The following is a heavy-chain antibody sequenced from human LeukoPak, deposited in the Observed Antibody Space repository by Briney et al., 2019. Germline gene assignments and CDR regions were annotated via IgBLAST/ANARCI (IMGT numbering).Heavy chain of an antibody. D-gene: IGHD2-21*01. Sequence: EASVKVSCKASGYTFTAQYMHWVRQAPGQGLEWMVWINPNNGDTKYAQSFLGRVTMTRDTSTTTAYMELSSLRSDDTAVYFCASYPRSIPTPPFDYWGQGTLVTVSS. J-gene: IGHJ4*02. CDR3: ASYPRSIPTPPFDY. CDR1: GYTFTAQY. CDR2: INPNNGDT. V-gene: IGHV1-2*02.